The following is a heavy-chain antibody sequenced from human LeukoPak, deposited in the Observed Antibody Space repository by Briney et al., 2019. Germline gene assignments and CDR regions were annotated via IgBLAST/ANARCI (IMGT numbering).Heavy chain of an antibody. Sequence: ASVKVSCKASGYTFTGYYMHWVRQAPGQGLEWMGWINPNSGGTNYAQKFQGRVTMTRDTSTSTAYMELSRLRSDDTAVYYCARGIVKEATEDYWGQGTLVTVSS. CDR2: INPNSGGT. J-gene: IGHJ4*02. D-gene: IGHD1-26*01. V-gene: IGHV1-2*02. CDR3: ARGIVKEATEDY. CDR1: GYTFTGYY.